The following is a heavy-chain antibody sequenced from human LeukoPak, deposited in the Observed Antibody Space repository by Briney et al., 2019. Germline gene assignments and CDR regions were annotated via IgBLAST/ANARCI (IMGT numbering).Heavy chain of an antibody. CDR2: ISAYNGNT. CDR3: ARDLHGDPFNY. V-gene: IGHV1-18*01. D-gene: IGHD4-17*01. Sequence: ASVKVSCKSSGYTFTSYGIIWVRQAPGQGLEWMGCISAYNGNTNYAQKLQGRVTMTTDTSTRTAYMELRSLRSDDTAVYYCARDLHGDPFNYWGQGTLATVSS. CDR1: GYTFTSYG. J-gene: IGHJ4*02.